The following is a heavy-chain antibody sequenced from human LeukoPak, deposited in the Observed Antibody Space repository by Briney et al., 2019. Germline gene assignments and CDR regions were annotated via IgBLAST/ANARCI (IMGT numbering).Heavy chain of an antibody. D-gene: IGHD1-26*01. CDR1: GFTFSSSA. J-gene: IGHJ4*02. CDR2: ISASGGST. CDR3: AKDVGKWESLHFFDY. Sequence: GGSLRLSCAASGFTFSSSAMSWVRQVPGKGLEWVSGISASGGSTYYADSVRGRFTISRDNSKNTLYVQMNSLRDEDTAVYYCAKDVGKWESLHFFDYWGQGTLVTVSS. V-gene: IGHV3-23*01.